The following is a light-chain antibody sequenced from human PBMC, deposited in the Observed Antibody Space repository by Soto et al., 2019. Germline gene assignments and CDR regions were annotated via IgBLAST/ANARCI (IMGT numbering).Light chain of an antibody. J-gene: IGKJ4*01. CDR1: QVIGTW. CDR2: AAS. V-gene: IGKV1-12*01. Sequence: DIPMTQSPSSVSASVGDRVTITCRARQVIGTWLAWFQQRPGKAPKLLISAASSLRSRVPTRFSGSGSGTDVSLPLSSLQPEDFATHYCQQAVSFPLTFGGGTKVDIK. CDR3: QQAVSFPLT.